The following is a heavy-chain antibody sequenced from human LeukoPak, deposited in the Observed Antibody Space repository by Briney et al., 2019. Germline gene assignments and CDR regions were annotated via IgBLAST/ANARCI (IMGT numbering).Heavy chain of an antibody. CDR3: AKDGSITAAGGFDP. D-gene: IGHD6-13*01. Sequence: PGRSLRLSCAASGFRFSSCGMHWVRQAPGKGLEWVAVISYDGSNKYYADSVKGRFTISRDKSKNTLDLQMNSLRAEDTAVYYCAKDGSITAAGGFDPWGQGTLVTVSS. V-gene: IGHV3-30*18. CDR2: ISYDGSNK. CDR1: GFRFSSCG. J-gene: IGHJ5*02.